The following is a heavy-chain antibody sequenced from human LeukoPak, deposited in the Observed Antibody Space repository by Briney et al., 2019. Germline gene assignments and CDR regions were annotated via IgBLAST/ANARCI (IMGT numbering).Heavy chain of an antibody. V-gene: IGHV3-48*03. Sequence: GGSLRLSCAASGFTFSSYEMNWVRQAPGKGLEWVSYISSSGSTIYYADSVKGRFTISRDNAKNSLYLQMNSLRAEDTAVYYCARAQLWLRPPFGFDYWGQGTLVTVSS. CDR2: ISSSGSTI. D-gene: IGHD5-18*01. J-gene: IGHJ4*02. CDR1: GFTFSSYE. CDR3: ARAQLWLRPPFGFDY.